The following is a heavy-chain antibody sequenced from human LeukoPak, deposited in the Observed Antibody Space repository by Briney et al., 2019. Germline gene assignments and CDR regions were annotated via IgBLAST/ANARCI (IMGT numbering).Heavy chain of an antibody. V-gene: IGHV1-69*13. CDR1: GGSFSNYA. Sequence: SVKVSCKASGGSFSNYAISWVRQAPGQGLQWMGGIIPIFGTPNYAQKFQGRVTITADESTSTAYMELSRLRSEDTAVYYCARDRYYDSGGYFSAEDFDYWGQGTLVTVSS. J-gene: IGHJ4*02. D-gene: IGHD3-22*01. CDR2: IIPIFGTP. CDR3: ARDRYYDSGGYFSAEDFDY.